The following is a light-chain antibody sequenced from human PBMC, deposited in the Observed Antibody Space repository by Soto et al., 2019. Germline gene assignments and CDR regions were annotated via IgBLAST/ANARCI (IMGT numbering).Light chain of an antibody. CDR3: QQRSNWPT. Sequence: EIVLTQSPVTLSLSPGERATLSCRASQSVSSFLAWYQHKPGQTPRLLIYDASNRAAGIPARFRGSGSGTDFTPTISSLDPDVFAVYYCQQRSNWPTFGQGTKVEIK. J-gene: IGKJ1*01. CDR1: QSVSSF. CDR2: DAS. V-gene: IGKV3-11*01.